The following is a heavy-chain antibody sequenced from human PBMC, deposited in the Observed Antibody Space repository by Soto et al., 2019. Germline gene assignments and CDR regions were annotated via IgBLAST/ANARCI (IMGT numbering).Heavy chain of an antibody. V-gene: IGHV2-5*02. Sequence: SGPTLVNPTQTLTLTCTLSGFSLSTSGVGVGWIRQPPGKALEWLAIVYWDDDKHYSPSLKNRLAITKDTSKNQVVLTMTNMDPVDTATYYCAHYQMIRGVPPEFDPWGHGILVTVSS. J-gene: IGHJ5*02. CDR1: GFSLSTSGVG. CDR3: AHYQMIRGVPPEFDP. D-gene: IGHD3-10*01. CDR2: VYWDDDK.